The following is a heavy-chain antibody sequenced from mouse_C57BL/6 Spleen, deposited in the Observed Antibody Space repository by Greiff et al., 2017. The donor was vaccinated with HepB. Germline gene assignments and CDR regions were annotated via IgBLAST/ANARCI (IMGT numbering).Heavy chain of an antibody. CDR2: IDPSDSYT. CDR1: GYTFTSYW. J-gene: IGHJ2*01. Sequence: VQLQQPGAELVMPGASVKLSCKASGYTFTSYWMHWVKQRPGQGLEWIGEIDPSDSYTNYNQKFKGKSTLTVDKSSSTAYMQLSSLTSEDSAVYYCARKGYDYLDYWGQGTTLTVSS. D-gene: IGHD2-3*01. CDR3: ARKGYDYLDY. V-gene: IGHV1-69*01.